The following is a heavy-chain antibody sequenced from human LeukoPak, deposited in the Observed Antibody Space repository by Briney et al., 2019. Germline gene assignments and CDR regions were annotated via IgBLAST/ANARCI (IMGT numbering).Heavy chain of an antibody. CDR3: ARGNPGSMIGDI. D-gene: IGHD3-10*02. CDR1: GYTLTGYF. Sequence: ASVTVSCKASGYTLTGYFMHWVRQAPGRGLEWMGWINPNSGGTNYAQKFQGRVTMTRDTSISTAYMELSRLRSDDTAVYYCARGNPGSMIGDIWGQGTMVTVSS. V-gene: IGHV1-2*02. J-gene: IGHJ3*02. CDR2: INPNSGGT.